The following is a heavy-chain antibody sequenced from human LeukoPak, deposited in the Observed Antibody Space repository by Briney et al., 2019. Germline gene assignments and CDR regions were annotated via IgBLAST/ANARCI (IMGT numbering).Heavy chain of an antibody. CDR2: IYYSRST. V-gene: IGHV4-59*01. D-gene: IGHD4-17*01. J-gene: IGHJ4*02. Sequence: SETLSLTCTVSGGSISNYYWSWIRQPPGKGLEWIGYIYYSRSTSYNPSLKSRVIISVATSKNQFSLKLSSVAAADTAVYYCARDYGDYFDYWGQGTLVTVSS. CDR1: GGSISNYY. CDR3: ARDYGDYFDY.